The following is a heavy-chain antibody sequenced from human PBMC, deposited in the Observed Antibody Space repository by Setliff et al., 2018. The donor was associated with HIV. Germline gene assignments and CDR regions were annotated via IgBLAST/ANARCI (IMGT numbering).Heavy chain of an antibody. Sequence: GESLKISCAASGFTFSNAWMSWVRQAPGKGLEWVGRIKSKTDGGTTDYAEPVKGRFTISRDDSKNTLYLQMNSLKIEDTAVYYCTTGTRLVDWGQGALVTVSS. V-gene: IGHV3-15*01. CDR3: TTGTRLVD. J-gene: IGHJ4*02. CDR1: GFTFSNAW. D-gene: IGHD2-21*01. CDR2: IKSKTDGGTT.